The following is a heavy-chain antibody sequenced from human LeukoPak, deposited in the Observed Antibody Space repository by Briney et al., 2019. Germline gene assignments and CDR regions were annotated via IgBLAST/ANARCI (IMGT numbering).Heavy chain of an antibody. V-gene: IGHV1-2*02. J-gene: IGHJ4*02. D-gene: IGHD2-21*02. CDR3: ARGNGDLGEYFHS. CDR1: GYTFTGYY. Sequence: ASVKVSCKTYGYTFTGYYMQWVRQAPGQGLEWMGWIDPNNGDTKYAQKFQGRVTITRDTSISSVYMDLNRLRSDDTAMYYCARGNGDLGEYFHSWGQGTLIIVSS. CDR2: IDPNNGDT.